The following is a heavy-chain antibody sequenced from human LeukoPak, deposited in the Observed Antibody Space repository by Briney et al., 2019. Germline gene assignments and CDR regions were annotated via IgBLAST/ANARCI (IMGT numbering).Heavy chain of an antibody. CDR3: VRVSTMVRGVIVGDDAFDI. D-gene: IGHD3-10*01. V-gene: IGHV1-8*01. Sequence: GASVKVSCKASGYTFTSYDINWVRQATGQGLEWMGWMNPNSRNTGYAQKFQGRVTMTRNTSISTAYMELSSLRSEDTAVYYCVRVSTMVRGVIVGDDAFDIWGQGTMVTVSS. CDR1: GYTFTSYD. J-gene: IGHJ3*02. CDR2: MNPNSRNT.